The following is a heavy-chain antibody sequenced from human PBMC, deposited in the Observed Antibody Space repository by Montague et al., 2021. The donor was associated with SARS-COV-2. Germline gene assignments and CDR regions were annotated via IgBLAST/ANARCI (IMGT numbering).Heavy chain of an antibody. CDR2: TCYRSEWYF. D-gene: IGHD1-26*01. CDR1: GDSVSSNIAA. J-gene: IGHJ3*02. CDR3: ARSSYSGTYFGLNDAFDI. Sequence: CAISGDSVSSNIAAWNWIRQSPSRGLEWLGRTCYRSEWYFDYAISLGGRITINPDTSKNQFSLQLDSVTLDDTAVYYCARSSYSGTYFGLNDAFDIWGQGTLVTVSS. V-gene: IGHV6-1*01.